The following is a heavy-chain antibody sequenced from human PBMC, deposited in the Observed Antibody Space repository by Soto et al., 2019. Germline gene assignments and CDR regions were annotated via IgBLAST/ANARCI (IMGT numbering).Heavy chain of an antibody. CDR3: ARSQGSSTSLEIYYYYYYGMDV. CDR2: IIPISGTA. CDR1: GGTFSSYA. J-gene: IGHJ6*02. D-gene: IGHD2-2*01. Sequence: QVQLVQSGAEVKKPGSSVKVSCKASGGTFSSYAISWVRQAPGQGLEWRGGIIPISGTANSAQKFQGRVTITADESTSTAYMELSSLRSEDTAVYYWARSQGSSTSLEIYYYYYYGMDVWGQGTTVTVSS. V-gene: IGHV1-69*01.